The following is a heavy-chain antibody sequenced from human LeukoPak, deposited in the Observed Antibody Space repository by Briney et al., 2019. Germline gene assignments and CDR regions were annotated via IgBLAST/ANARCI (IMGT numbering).Heavy chain of an antibody. D-gene: IGHD2-15*01. J-gene: IGHJ1*01. CDR2: IYYSGST. CDR3: ARLRKGYCSGGSCYSFDFQH. V-gene: IGHV4-59*08. Sequence: SETLSLTCTVSGGSISSYYWSWIRQPPGKGLEWIGYIYYSGSTNYNPSLKSRVTISVDTSKNQFSLKLSSVTAADTAMYYCARLRKGYCSGGSCYSFDFQHWGQGTLVTVSS. CDR1: GGSISSYY.